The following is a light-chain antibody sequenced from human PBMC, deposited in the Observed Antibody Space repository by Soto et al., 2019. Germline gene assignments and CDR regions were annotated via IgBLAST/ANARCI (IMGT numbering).Light chain of an antibody. CDR1: NLGSKS. J-gene: IGLJ1*01. CDR2: DDG. CDR3: QVWDIDSDHHV. V-gene: IGLV3-21*02. Sequence: SYELTQPPSVSVAPGQTARITCGGDNLGSKSVHWYQQKPGQAPVLVVYDDGDRPSGIPERFSGSNSGNTATLTISRVAAGDEADYYCQVWDIDSDHHVFGTGTKVTVL.